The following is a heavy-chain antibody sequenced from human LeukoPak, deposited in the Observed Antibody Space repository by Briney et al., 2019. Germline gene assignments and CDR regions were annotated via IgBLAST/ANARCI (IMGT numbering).Heavy chain of an antibody. Sequence: SETLSLTCAVYGGSFSGYYWSWIRQPPGKGLEWIGEINHSGSTNYNPSLKSRVTISVDTSKNQFSLKLSSVTAADTAVYYCARGGVWWLPGGMDVWGQGTTVTVSS. V-gene: IGHV4-34*01. CDR3: ARGGVWWLPGGMDV. J-gene: IGHJ6*02. CDR1: GGSFSGYY. D-gene: IGHD5-12*01. CDR2: INHSGST.